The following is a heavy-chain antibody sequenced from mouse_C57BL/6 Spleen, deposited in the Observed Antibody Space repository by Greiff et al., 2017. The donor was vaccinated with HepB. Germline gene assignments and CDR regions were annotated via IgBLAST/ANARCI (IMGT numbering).Heavy chain of an antibody. J-gene: IGHJ1*03. CDR2: IWSGGST. CDR1: GFSLTSYG. CDR3: ARAGVITTVGYFDV. D-gene: IGHD1-1*01. V-gene: IGHV2-2*01. Sequence: QVQLQQSGPGLVQPSQSLSITCTVSGFSLTSYGVHWVRQSPGKGLEWLGVIWSGGSTDYNAAFISRLSISKDNSKSQVFFKRNSLQADDTAIYYCARAGVITTVGYFDVWGTGTTVTVSS.